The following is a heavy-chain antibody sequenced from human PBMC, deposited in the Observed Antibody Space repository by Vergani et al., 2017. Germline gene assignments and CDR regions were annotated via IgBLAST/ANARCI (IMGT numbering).Heavy chain of an antibody. CDR2: IRSKANSYAT. D-gene: IGHD3-10*01. CDR3: RSSMVRGPSHAFDI. Sequence: VQLVESGGGVVQPGRSLRLSCAASGFTFSSYGMHWVRQASGKGLEWVGRIRSKANSYATAYAASVKGRFTISRDDSKNTAYLQMNSLKTEDTAVYYCRSSMVRGPSHAFDIWGQGTMVTVSS. CDR1: GFTFSSYG. J-gene: IGHJ3*02. V-gene: IGHV3-73*01.